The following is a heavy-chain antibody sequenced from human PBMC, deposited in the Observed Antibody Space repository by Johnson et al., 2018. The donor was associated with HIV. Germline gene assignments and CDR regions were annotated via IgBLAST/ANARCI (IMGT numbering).Heavy chain of an antibody. D-gene: IGHD7-27*01. CDR2: IKTKTEGGTT. CDR1: GLSFSKAW. J-gene: IGHJ3*02. Sequence: VQLVESGGGVVQPGGSLRLSCAVYGLSFSKAWMSWVRQAPGKGLEWVGRIKTKTEGGTTDYAASVKGRFTSSRDNSKNTLYLQMNSLRAEDTAVYYCASSWGNAFDIWGQGTMVTVSS. CDR3: ASSWGNAFDI. V-gene: IGHV3-15*01.